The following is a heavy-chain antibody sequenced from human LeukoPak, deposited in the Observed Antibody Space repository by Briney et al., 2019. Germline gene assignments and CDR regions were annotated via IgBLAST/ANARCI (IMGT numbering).Heavy chain of an antibody. V-gene: IGHV1-18*01. CDR1: GYTFTSYG. J-gene: IGHJ4*02. Sequence: ASVKVSCKASGYTFTSYGISWVRQAPGQGLEWMGWISAYNGNTNYAQKLQGRVTMTTDTSTSTAYMELRSLRSDDTAVYYCAVSGNYDFWSGYSPGYFDYWGQGTLVTVSS. D-gene: IGHD3-3*01. CDR3: AVSGNYDFWSGYSPGYFDY. CDR2: ISAYNGNT.